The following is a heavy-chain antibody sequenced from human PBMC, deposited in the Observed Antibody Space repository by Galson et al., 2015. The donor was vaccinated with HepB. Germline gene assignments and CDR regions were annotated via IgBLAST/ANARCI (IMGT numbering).Heavy chain of an antibody. Sequence: PALVKPTQTLTLTCTFSGFSLSTSGVGVGWIRQPPGKALEWLALIYWDDDKRYSPSLKSRLTITKDTSKNQVALTMTNMDPVDTATYYCAHFSSSLYEYDYWGQGTLVTVSS. D-gene: IGHD6-6*01. V-gene: IGHV2-5*02. CDR1: GFSLSTSGVG. CDR2: IYWDDDK. J-gene: IGHJ4*02. CDR3: AHFSSSLYEYDY.